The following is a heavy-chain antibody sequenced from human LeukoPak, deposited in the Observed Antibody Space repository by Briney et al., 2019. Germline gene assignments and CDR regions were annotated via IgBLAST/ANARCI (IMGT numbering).Heavy chain of an antibody. CDR1: AYTFTHYG. J-gene: IGHJ4*02. Sequence: ASVKVSCKASAYTFTHYGISWVRQAPGQGLEWMGWISAYNGNTNNAQKFQGRVTLTTDTSTSTAYMELRSLRSDDTAIYYCARGSRDRGVVVAASFDYWGQGTLVTVSP. CDR2: ISAYNGNT. D-gene: IGHD2-15*01. CDR3: ARGSRDRGVVVAASFDY. V-gene: IGHV1-18*01.